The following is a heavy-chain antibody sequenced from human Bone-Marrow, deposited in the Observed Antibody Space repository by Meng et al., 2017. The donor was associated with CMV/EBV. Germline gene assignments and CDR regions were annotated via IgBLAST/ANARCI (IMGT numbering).Heavy chain of an antibody. CDR1: GFTFSSYA. V-gene: IGHV3-23*01. Sequence: GESLKISCAASGFTFSSYAMSWVRQAPGKGLEWVSAISGSGGSTYYADSVKGRFTISRDNSKNTLYLQMNSLRAEDTAVYYCAPLVQPPRPFDYWGQGTLVTVSS. J-gene: IGHJ4*02. CDR3: APLVQPPRPFDY. CDR2: ISGSGGST. D-gene: IGHD1-1*01.